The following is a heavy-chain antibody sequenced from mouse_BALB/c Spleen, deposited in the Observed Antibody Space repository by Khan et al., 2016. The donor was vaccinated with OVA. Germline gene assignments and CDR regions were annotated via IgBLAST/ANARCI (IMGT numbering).Heavy chain of an antibody. CDR2: VYPGNGDI. Sequence: EVQLQQSGTVLARPGASVKMSCKASGYSFTSYLIHWVKQRPGQGLEWIGDVYPGNGDITYNQKFKDKAKLTAGKSANTAYMELSSLTNEDSTVYYCARGGYSSFAYWGQGTLVTVS. D-gene: IGHD1-3*01. J-gene: IGHJ3*01. V-gene: IGHV1-5*01. CDR1: GYSFTSYL. CDR3: ARGGYSSFAY.